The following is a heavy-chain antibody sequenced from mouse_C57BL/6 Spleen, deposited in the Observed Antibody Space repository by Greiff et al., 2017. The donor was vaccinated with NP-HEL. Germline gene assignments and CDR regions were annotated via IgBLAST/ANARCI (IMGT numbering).Heavy chain of an antibody. CDR3: ARRGGRRNFDY. J-gene: IGHJ2*01. CDR2: IDPSDSYT. Sequence: QVQLQQSGAELVKPGASVKLSCKASGYTFTSYWMQWVKQRPGQGLEWIGEIDPSDSYTNYNQKFKGKATLTVDTSSSTAYMQLSSLTSEDSAVYYCARRGGRRNFDYWGQGTTLTVSS. CDR1: GYTFTSYW. V-gene: IGHV1-50*01.